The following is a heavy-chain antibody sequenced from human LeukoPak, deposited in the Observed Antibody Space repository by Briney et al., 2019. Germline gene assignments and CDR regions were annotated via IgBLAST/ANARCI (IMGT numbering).Heavy chain of an antibody. CDR3: AKDQYYYDSSGYSLDY. CDR2: ISGSGGST. V-gene: IGHV3-23*01. D-gene: IGHD3-22*01. CDR1: GFTFSSYA. J-gene: IGHJ4*02. Sequence: GGSLRPSCAASGFTFSSYAMSWVRQAPGKGLEWVSAISGSGGSTYYADSVKGRFTISRDNSKNTLYLQMNSLRAEDTAVYYCAKDQYYYDSSGYSLDYWGQGTLVTVSS.